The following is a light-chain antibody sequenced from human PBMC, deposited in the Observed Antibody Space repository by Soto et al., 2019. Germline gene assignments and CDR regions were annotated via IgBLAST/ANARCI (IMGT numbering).Light chain of an antibody. CDR1: QSIGSN. J-gene: IGKJ3*01. Sequence: DTVLTQSPATFSVSPGDRATLSCRASQSIGSNLAWYQQRPGQPPRLLIYGASTRATGVPARFSGSGSGTEFTLTINSLQYEDFALYYCQQYNKWPLFTFGPGTKVDIK. V-gene: IGKV3-15*01. CDR2: GAS. CDR3: QQYNKWPLFT.